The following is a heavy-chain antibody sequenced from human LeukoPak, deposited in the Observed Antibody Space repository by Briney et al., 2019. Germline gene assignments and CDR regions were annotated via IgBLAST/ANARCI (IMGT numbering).Heavy chain of an antibody. Sequence: KPSETLSLTCTVSGGSISSGSYYWSWIRQPAGKGLEWIGRIYTSGSTNYNPSLKSRVTISVDTSKNQVSLKLSSVTAADTAVYYCARDNWSSGWYGNWGQGTLVTVSS. CDR3: ARDNWSSGWYGN. J-gene: IGHJ4*02. CDR1: GGSISSGSYY. CDR2: IYTSGST. V-gene: IGHV4-61*02. D-gene: IGHD6-19*01.